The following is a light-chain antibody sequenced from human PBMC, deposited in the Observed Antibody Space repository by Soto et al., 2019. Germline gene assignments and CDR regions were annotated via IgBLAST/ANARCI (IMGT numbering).Light chain of an antibody. CDR1: QSVSSY. V-gene: IGKV3-11*01. CDR2: DAS. Sequence: IVLTQSPATLSLSPGERATLSCRTSQSVSSYFAWYQQKPGRAPRLLIYDASNRATGIPARFIGSGSGTDFTLTISSLEPEDFAVYYCQQRSNWPSTFGQGTRLEIK. CDR3: QQRSNWPST. J-gene: IGKJ5*01.